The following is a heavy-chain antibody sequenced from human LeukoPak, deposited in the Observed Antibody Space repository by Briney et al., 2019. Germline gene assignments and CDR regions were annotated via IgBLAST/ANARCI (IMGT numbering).Heavy chain of an antibody. D-gene: IGHD2-8*01. CDR2: IQYDGSNQ. CDR3: AKDRCSNGVGCYYYYRDV. V-gene: IGHV3-30*02. Sequence: PGGSLRLSCAASPFTFSSYGMHWVRQAPGKGREWVAYIQYDGSNQQYADSVKGRFSISRDSSKNILYLQMNSLRAEDTAVYYCAKDRCSNGVGCYYYYRDVRGKGTTVAISS. CDR1: PFTFSSYG. J-gene: IGHJ6*03.